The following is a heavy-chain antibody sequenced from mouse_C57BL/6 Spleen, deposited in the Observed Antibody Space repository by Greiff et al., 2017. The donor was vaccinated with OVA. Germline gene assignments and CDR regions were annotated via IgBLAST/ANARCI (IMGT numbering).Heavy chain of an antibody. J-gene: IGHJ2*01. CDR2: IYPRSGTT. D-gene: IGHD2-4*01. CDR3: ARPYDDDRYYFDY. Sequence: QVQLQQSGAELARPGASVKLSCKASGYTFTSYGISWVKQRTGQGLEWIGEIYPRSGTTYYNEKFKGKATLTADKSTSTADMEISSLTSEDSAIYFCARPYDDDRYYFDYWGQGTTLTVSS. V-gene: IGHV1-81*01. CDR1: GYTFTSYG.